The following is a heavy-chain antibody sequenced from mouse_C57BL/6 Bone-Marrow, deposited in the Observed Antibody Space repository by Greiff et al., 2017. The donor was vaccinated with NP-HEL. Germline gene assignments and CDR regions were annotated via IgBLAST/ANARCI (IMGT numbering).Heavy chain of an antibody. CDR1: GFSLTSYA. CDR3: ARNFRYDGYFLDY. Sequence: QVQLKESGPGLVGPSQSLSITCTVSGFSLTSYAISWVRQPPGKGLEWLGGIWTGGGTNYNAALKSRLSISKDNSKSQVFLKMNSLQTDDTTRYYCARNFRYDGYFLDYWGQGTTLTVSS. J-gene: IGHJ2*01. CDR2: IWTGGGT. V-gene: IGHV2-9-1*01. D-gene: IGHD2-3*01.